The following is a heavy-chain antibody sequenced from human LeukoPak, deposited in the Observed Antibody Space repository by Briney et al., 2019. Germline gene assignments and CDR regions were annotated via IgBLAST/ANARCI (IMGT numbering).Heavy chain of an antibody. V-gene: IGHV1-18*01. J-gene: IGHJ3*02. D-gene: IGHD3-10*01. CDR2: ISPYSGNT. CDR1: GYTFHNYG. Sequence: ASVKVSCKASGYTFHNYGISWVRQAPGQGLEWMGWISPYSGNTDYTERLQGRVTMTTDTSTTTAFMELRSLRSDDTAVYYCARESLVRLTSGFDIWGQGTMVTVSS. CDR3: ARESLVRLTSGFDI.